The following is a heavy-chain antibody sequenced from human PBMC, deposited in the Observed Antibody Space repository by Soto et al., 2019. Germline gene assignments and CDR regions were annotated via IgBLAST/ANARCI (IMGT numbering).Heavy chain of an antibody. CDR3: AREGAGSYWFDP. D-gene: IGHD3-10*01. CDR1: GGSISSGGYY. Sequence: QVQLQESGPGLVKPSQTLSLTCTISGGSISSGGYYWSWIRQHPGKGLEWIGYIHNNGATYYNPSLKSIVTISADTSKTQYSLTVYSVTAADTGVYYCAREGAGSYWFDPWGQGIQVSVSS. J-gene: IGHJ5*02. V-gene: IGHV4-31*01. CDR2: IHNNGAT.